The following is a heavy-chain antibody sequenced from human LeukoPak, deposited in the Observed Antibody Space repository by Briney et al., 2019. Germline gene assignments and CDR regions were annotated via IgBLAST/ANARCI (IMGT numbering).Heavy chain of an antibody. D-gene: IGHD5-18*01. Sequence: ASVKVSCKASGGTFRSYAFTWVRQAPGQGLEWMGGIIPIFGTANYAQKFQGRVTITADESTSTAYMELSSLRSEDTAVHYCARDRYSYVSFASGYGMDVWGQGTTVTVSS. CDR2: IIPIFGTA. CDR3: ARDRYSYVSFASGYGMDV. V-gene: IGHV1-69*13. J-gene: IGHJ6*02. CDR1: GGTFRSYA.